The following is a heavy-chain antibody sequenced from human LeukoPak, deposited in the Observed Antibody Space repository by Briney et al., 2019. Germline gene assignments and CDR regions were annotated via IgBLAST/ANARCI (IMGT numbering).Heavy chain of an antibody. CDR2: ISWNSGSI. CDR3: AKASLVVDYYYYYGMDV. J-gene: IGHJ6*02. D-gene: IGHD2-15*01. Sequence: GRSLRLSCAASGFTFDDYAMHWVRQAPGKGLEWVSGISWNSGSIGYADSVKGRFTIPRDNAKNPLYLQMNSLRAEDTALYYCAKASLVVDYYYYYGMDVWGQGTTVTVSS. V-gene: IGHV3-9*01. CDR1: GFTFDDYA.